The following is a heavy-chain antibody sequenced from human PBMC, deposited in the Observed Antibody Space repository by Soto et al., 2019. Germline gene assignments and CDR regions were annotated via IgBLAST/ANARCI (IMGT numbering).Heavy chain of an antibody. CDR2: ISGYNGNT. CDR3: ARGSEWFDS. D-gene: IGHD3-10*01. CDR1: GYSFTNYG. Sequence: QVQLMQSGAEVKKPGASVKVSCKTSGYSFTNYGITWVRQAPGQGLEWMGWISGYNGNTNYAQKLQGRVTLTRGTSTSTAYMELTSLRSDDTAVYYCARGSEWFDSWGQGTLVTVSS. V-gene: IGHV1-18*01. J-gene: IGHJ5*01.